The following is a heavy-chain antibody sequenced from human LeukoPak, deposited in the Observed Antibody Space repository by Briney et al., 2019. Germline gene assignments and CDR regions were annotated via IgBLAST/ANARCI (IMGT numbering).Heavy chain of an antibody. D-gene: IGHD2-8*01. CDR3: AIRQWVPHWFDP. J-gene: IGHJ5*02. V-gene: IGHV4-39*01. Sequence: PSETLSLTCTVSGDSISGPNYYWGWIRQPPGKGLEWIGSIYYSGSTDFNPSLKSRVTISVDTSKNQFSLILTSVTAADTAVYYCAIRQWVPHWFDPWGQGTLVTVSS. CDR1: GDSISGPNYY. CDR2: IYYSGST.